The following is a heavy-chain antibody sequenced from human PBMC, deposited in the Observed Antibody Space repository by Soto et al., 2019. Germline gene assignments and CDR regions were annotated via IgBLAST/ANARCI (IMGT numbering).Heavy chain of an antibody. V-gene: IGHV4-39*01. CDR3: AGQRFLAWSPNWFDP. CDR1: GGCLSTNDYY. CDR2: VHYSGST. Sequence: NPSETLSLTCTVYGGCLSTNDYYWGWISQPPGRSLEWLGSVHYSGSTYDNPSLKSRVTISVDASKNQFSLRLTSVTAADTAVYYCAGQRFLAWSPNWFDPWGQRTLVTVSS. D-gene: IGHD3-3*01. J-gene: IGHJ5*02.